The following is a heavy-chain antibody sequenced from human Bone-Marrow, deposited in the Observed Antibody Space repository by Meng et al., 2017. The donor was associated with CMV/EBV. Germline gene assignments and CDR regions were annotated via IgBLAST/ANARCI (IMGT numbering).Heavy chain of an antibody. CDR3: ARYLAARPTDY. Sequence: SVKVSCKASGFTFTSSAVQWVRQARGQRLEWIGWIVVGSGNTNYAQKLQGRVTMTTDTSTSTAYMELRSLRSDDTAVYYCARYLAARPTDYWGQGTLVTVSS. CDR2: IVVGSGNT. J-gene: IGHJ4*02. D-gene: IGHD6-6*01. CDR1: GFTFTSSA. V-gene: IGHV1-58*01.